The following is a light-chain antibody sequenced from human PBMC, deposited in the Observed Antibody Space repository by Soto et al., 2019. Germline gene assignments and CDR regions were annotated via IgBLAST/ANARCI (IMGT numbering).Light chain of an antibody. CDR1: SSNIGYNY. Sequence: QSVLTQPPSASGTPGQRVTISCSGSSSNIGYNYVYWYQQLPATAPKLLIYKNDQRPSGVPDRFSGSKSGTSASLAISGLRSEDEADYYCAAWDDSLSGWVFGGGTKL. CDR3: AAWDDSLSGWV. CDR2: KND. V-gene: IGLV1-47*01. J-gene: IGLJ3*02.